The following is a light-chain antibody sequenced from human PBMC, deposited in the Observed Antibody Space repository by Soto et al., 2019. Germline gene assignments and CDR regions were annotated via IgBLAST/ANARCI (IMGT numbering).Light chain of an antibody. V-gene: IGLV7-46*01. CDR1: TGAVTSGHY. CDR3: FLSDSGVVV. J-gene: IGLJ2*01. CDR2: DTI. Sequence: QTVVTQESSLTVSPGGTVTLTCGSTTGAVTSGHYPYWFQQKPGQAPKTLIYDTIIKHSWTPVRFSGSLLGGKAALTLSGAQPEDEADYYCFLSDSGVVVFGGGTKLTVL.